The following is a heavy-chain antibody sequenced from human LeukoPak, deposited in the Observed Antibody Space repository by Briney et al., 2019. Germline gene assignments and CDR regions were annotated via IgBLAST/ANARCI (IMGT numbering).Heavy chain of an antibody. CDR1: GGSISSGGYS. V-gene: IGHV4-30-2*01. CDR2: IYHSGST. CDR3: ARDSMHYFDY. J-gene: IGHJ4*02. Sequence: SETLSLTCAVSGGSISSGGYSWSWIRQPPGKGLEWIGYIYHSGSTYYNPSLKSRVTISVDRSKNQFSLKLSSVTAADTAVYYCARDSMHYFDYWGQGTLVTVPS.